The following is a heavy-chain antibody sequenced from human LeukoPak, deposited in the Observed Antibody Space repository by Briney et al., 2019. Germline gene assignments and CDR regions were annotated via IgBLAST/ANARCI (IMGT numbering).Heavy chain of an antibody. J-gene: IGHJ6*03. CDR2: IKQDGSEK. CDR1: GFTFSSYW. V-gene: IGHV3-7*01. CDR3: ARVGYDILTGYYGDYYYYYMDV. Sequence: GGSLRLSCAASGFTFSSYWMSWVRQAPGKGLEWVANIKQDGSEKYYVDSVKGRFTISRDNAKNPLYLQMNSLRAEDTAVYYCARVGYDILTGYYGDYYYYYMDVWGKGTTVTVSS. D-gene: IGHD3-9*01.